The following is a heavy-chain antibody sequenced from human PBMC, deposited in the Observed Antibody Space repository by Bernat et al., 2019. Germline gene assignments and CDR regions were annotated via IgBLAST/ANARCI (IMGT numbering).Heavy chain of an antibody. CDR2: IRSRPSGGTT. Sequence: EVHLVESGGGLVKPGEFLRVPCAAPGFIFRNAWMSRVRQAPGKGLEWVGRIRSRPSGGTTDYAAPVKGRFTISRDDSTNTLYLQMNNLKTEDTAMYYCLKEDFDFWTWGQGTLVTVS. CDR3: LKEDFDFWT. J-gene: IGHJ5*02. CDR1: GFIFRNAW. D-gene: IGHD3-3*01. V-gene: IGHV3-15*01.